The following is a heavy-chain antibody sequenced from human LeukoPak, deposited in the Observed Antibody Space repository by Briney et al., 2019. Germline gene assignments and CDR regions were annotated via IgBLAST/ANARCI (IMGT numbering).Heavy chain of an antibody. J-gene: IGHJ3*02. CDR2: ISGSGGST. Sequence: ASVKVSCKASGGTFSSYAMSWVRQAPGKGLEWVSAISGSGGSTYYADSVKGRFTISRDNSKNTLYLQMNSLRAEDTAVYYCAKGGAARPGGAFDIWGQGTMVTVSS. D-gene: IGHD6-6*01. CDR3: AKGGAARPGGAFDI. V-gene: IGHV3-23*01. CDR1: GGTFSSYA.